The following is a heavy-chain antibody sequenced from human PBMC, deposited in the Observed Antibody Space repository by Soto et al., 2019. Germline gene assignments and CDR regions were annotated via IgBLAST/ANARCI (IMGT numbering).Heavy chain of an antibody. Sequence: PGGSLRLSCAASGFTFSSYAMSWVRQAPGKGLEWVSAISGSGGSTYYADSVKGRFTISRDNSKNTLYLQMNSLRAEDTAVYYCAKDHNIHDSSLIFDYWGQGTLVTVSS. D-gene: IGHD3-22*01. V-gene: IGHV3-23*01. CDR1: GFTFSSYA. J-gene: IGHJ4*02. CDR2: ISGSGGST. CDR3: AKDHNIHDSSLIFDY.